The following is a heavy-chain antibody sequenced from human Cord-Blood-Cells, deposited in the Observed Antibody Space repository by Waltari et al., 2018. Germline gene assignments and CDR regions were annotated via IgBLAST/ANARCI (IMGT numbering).Heavy chain of an antibody. CDR3: ASHYYGSGSYYNH. CDR1: GFTFSSYW. CDR2: IKQDGSEK. V-gene: IGHV3-7*01. D-gene: IGHD3-10*01. J-gene: IGHJ5*02. Sequence: EVQLVESGGGLVQPGGSLRLSCAASGFTFSSYWMSWGRQAPGKGLEWVANIKQDGSEKDYVDSVKGRFTISRDNAKNSLYLQMNSLRAEDTAVYYCASHYYGSGSYYNHWGQGTLVTVSS.